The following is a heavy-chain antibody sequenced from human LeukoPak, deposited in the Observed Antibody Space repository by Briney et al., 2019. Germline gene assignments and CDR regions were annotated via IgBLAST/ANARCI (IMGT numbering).Heavy chain of an antibody. CDR2: IIPIFGTA. V-gene: IGHV1-69*01. D-gene: IGHD6-19*01. CDR1: GGTFSSYT. CDR3: AREGTVANLKRYFDY. Sequence: SVKVSCKASGGTFSSYTISWVRQAPGQGLEWMGGIIPIFGTANYAQKFQGRVTITADESTSTACMELSSLRSEDTAVYYCAREGTVANLKRYFDYWGQGTLVTVSS. J-gene: IGHJ4*02.